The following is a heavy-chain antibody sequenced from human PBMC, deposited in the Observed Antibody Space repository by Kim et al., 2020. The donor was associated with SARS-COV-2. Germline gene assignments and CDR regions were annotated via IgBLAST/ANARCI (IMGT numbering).Heavy chain of an antibody. CDR1: GGTFSSYA. Sequence: SVKVSCKASGGTFSSYAISWVRQAPGQGLEWMGRIIPILGIANYAQKFQGRVTITADKSTSTAYMELSSLRSEDTAVYYCARTKYSSRGEIDYWGQEPWSPSPQ. CDR2: IIPILGIA. CDR3: ARTKYSSRGEIDY. D-gene: IGHD6-6*01. J-gene: IGHJ4*01. V-gene: IGHV1-69*04.